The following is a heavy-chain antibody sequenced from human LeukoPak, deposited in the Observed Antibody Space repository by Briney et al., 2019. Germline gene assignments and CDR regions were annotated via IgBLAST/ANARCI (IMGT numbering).Heavy chain of an antibody. J-gene: IGHJ4*02. CDR3: TKGLVGALAFEY. CDR2: IYADGGR. Sequence: PGGSLRLSCAASGFSVSGHYMNWLRQAPGKGLEWVSVIYADGGRYYADSVRGRFTISRDNSNNTLTLQMNSLRVEDTAVYFCTKGLVGALAFEYWGQGTLVTVSS. CDR1: GFSVSGHY. V-gene: IGHV3-53*01. D-gene: IGHD1-26*01.